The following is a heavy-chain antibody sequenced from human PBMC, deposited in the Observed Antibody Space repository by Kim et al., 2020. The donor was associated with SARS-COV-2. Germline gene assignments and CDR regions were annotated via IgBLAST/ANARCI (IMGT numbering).Heavy chain of an antibody. CDR3: ARDRSPIRFLEWLLSGLGPDY. D-gene: IGHD3-3*01. V-gene: IGHV1-2*02. Sequence: ASVKVSCKASGYTFTGYYMHWVRQAPGQGLEWMGWINPNSGGTNYAQKFQGRVTMTRDTSISTAYMELSRLRSDDTAVYYCARDRSPIRFLEWLLSGLGPDYWGQGTLVTVSS. CDR2: INPNSGGT. CDR1: GYTFTGYY. J-gene: IGHJ4*02.